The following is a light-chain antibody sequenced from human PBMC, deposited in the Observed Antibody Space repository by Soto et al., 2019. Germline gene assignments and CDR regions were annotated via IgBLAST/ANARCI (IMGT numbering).Light chain of an antibody. CDR1: GSNIGGNS. Sequence: QSVLTQPPSVSGAPGQRVTISCTGSGSNIGGNSVSWYQQLPGTAPKLLIYDDNKRPSGIPDRFSGSKSGTSATLGITGFQTGDEADYYCGSWDSSLSAYVFGTGPKVTVL. CDR2: DDN. CDR3: GSWDSSLSAYV. V-gene: IGLV1-51*01. J-gene: IGLJ1*01.